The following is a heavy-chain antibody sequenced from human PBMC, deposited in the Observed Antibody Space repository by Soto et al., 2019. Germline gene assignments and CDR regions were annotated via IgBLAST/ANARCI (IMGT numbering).Heavy chain of an antibody. J-gene: IGHJ4*02. CDR2: TWFDGSNK. CDR1: GFTFSDYG. CDR3: ARDRVNWNEWHYFDY. V-gene: IGHV3-33*01. D-gene: IGHD1-1*01. Sequence: QVQLVESGGGVVQPGRSLRLSCVASGFTFSDYGMHWVRQAPGKGLEWVALTWFDGSNKYYADSVKGRFTIFRDNSKNTVYLQMKSLRAEDTAVYYCARDRVNWNEWHYFDYWGQGTLVTVSS.